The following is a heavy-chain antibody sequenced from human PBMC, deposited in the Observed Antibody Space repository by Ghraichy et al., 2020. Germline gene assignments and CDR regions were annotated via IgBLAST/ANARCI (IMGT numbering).Heavy chain of an antibody. CDR2: ISYDGNIK. Sequence: GGYLRLSCAASGFTFSSYAMHWVRQAPGKGLEWVAVISYDGNIKYYGDSVKGRFIISRDNSKTKNTLYLQMNSLRAEDTAVYYCAKDDEAYCGGDCYSGYYYHGMDVWGQGTTVTVSS. D-gene: IGHD2-21*02. V-gene: IGHV3-30*18. CDR1: GFTFSSYA. J-gene: IGHJ6*02. CDR3: AKDDEAYCGGDCYSGYYYHGMDV.